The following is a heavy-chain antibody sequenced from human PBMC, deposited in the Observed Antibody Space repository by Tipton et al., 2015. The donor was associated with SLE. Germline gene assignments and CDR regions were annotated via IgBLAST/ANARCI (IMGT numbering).Heavy chain of an antibody. D-gene: IGHD1-1*01. V-gene: IGHV4-34*01. Sequence: TLSLTCAVYGGSLSGNYWSWIRQPPGKGLEWIGEINHSGNTNYNPSLRRRVTISVDMSKNQVSLKLSSVTAADTAVYYCARVAPTEVFDYWGQGTLVTVSS. CDR3: ARVAPTEVFDY. CDR1: GGSLSGNY. CDR2: INHSGNT. J-gene: IGHJ4*02.